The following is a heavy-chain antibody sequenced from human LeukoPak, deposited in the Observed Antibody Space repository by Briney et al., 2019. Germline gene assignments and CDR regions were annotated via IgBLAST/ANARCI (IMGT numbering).Heavy chain of an antibody. D-gene: IGHD3-22*01. CDR2: INSDGSST. Sequence: PGGSLRLSCAASGFTFNSYWMHWVRQAPGKGLVWVSRINSDGSSTGYADSVNGRFTISRDNSKNTLYLEMSSLRAEDTAVYYCAKRRYERSGNFDYWGQGTLVTVSS. V-gene: IGHV3-74*01. CDR3: AKRRYERSGNFDY. CDR1: GFTFNSYW. J-gene: IGHJ4*02.